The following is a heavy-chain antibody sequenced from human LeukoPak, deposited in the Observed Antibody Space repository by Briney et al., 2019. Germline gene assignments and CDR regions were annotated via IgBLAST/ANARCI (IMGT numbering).Heavy chain of an antibody. CDR1: GYTFTGYY. CDR2: INPDSGGT. D-gene: IGHD3-10*01. J-gene: IGHJ4*02. Sequence: ASVKVSCKASGYTFTGYYMHWVRQAPGQGLEWMGWINPDSGGTNYAQKFQGRVTMTRDTSISTAYMELSRLRSDDTAVYYCAREKLRITMVRGVLTRHYYFDYWGQGTLVTVSS. CDR3: AREKLRITMVRGVLTRHYYFDY. V-gene: IGHV1-2*02.